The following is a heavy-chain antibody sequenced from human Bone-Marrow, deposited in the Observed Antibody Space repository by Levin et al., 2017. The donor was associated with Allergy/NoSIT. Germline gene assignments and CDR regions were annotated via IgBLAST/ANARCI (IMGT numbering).Heavy chain of an antibody. Sequence: GGSLRLSCAASGFPFHDFSMHWVRHVPGKGLEWVSLITSDGRGSYYADSVKGRFTVSRDNSKSSLFLQMNSLKTEDTAMYYCTKPAGRGGHLYYYHGMEVWGQGTTVTVSS. CDR3: TKPAGRGGHLYYYHGMEV. V-gene: IGHV3-43*01. D-gene: IGHD5-24*01. CDR2: ITSDGRGS. J-gene: IGHJ6*02. CDR1: GFPFHDFS.